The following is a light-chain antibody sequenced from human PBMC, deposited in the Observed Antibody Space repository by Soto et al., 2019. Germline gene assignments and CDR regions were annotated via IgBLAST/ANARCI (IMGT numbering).Light chain of an antibody. V-gene: IGLV2-18*01. J-gene: IGLJ3*02. CDR1: SSDVGTYNR. CDR3: SLYTSSSTWV. CDR2: EVS. Sequence: QAVVTQPPSVSGSPGQSVTISCTGTSSDVGTYNRVSWYQQPPGTAPKLMIYEVSNRPSGVPDRFSGSKSGNTASLTISGLQAEDEADYYCSLYTSSSTWVFGGGTQLTVL.